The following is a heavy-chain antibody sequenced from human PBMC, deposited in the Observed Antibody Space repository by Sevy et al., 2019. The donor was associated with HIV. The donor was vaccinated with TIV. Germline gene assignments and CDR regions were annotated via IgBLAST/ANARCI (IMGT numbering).Heavy chain of an antibody. D-gene: IGHD2-21*01. CDR3: PKDINRGCDGVNCYSYYYYFYGLDV. CDR2: VSWNSRYI. J-gene: IGHJ6*02. V-gene: IGHV3-9*01. Sequence: GGSLRLSCAASGFPFNDHAMHWVRQVPGKGLEWVSGVSWNSRYIGYADSVKGRFTISRDNARHFLYLEMNSLRPEDTALYYGPKDINRGCDGVNCYSYYYYFYGLDVWGQGTTVTVSS. CDR1: GFPFNDHA.